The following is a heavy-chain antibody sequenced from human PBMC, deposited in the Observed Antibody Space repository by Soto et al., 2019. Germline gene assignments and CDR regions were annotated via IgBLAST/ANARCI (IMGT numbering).Heavy chain of an antibody. J-gene: IGHJ4*02. V-gene: IGHV1-69*01. D-gene: IGHD6-13*01. CDR3: ASGASRWYPYFFDS. CDR2: IIPYYNTL. CDR1: EGTFNSYA. Sequence: QAQVVQSGAEVRKPGSSVKLSCKASEGTFNSYAIAWVRQAPGQGLEWMGGIIPYYNTLNYAQKFQDRVTSTADDSTNTVYMELSSLRSDDRAVYFCASGASRWYPYFFDSWAQGTLVTVSS.